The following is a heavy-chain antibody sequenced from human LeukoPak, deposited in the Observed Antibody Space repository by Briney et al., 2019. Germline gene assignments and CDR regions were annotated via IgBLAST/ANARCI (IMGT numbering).Heavy chain of an antibody. D-gene: IGHD3-22*01. CDR1: GYTFTSYG. V-gene: IGHV1-18*01. J-gene: IGHJ4*02. Sequence: GASVKVSCKASGYTFTSYGISWVRQAPGQGLEWMGWISAYNGNTNYAQKLQGRVTMTTDTSTSTAYMELRSLRSDDTAVYYCARGLDYDSSGYYSVWGQGTLVTVSS. CDR2: ISAYNGNT. CDR3: ARGLDYDSSGYYSV.